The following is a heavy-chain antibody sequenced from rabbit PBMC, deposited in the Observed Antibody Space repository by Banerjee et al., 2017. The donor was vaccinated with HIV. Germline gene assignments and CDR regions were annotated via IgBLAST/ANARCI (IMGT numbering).Heavy chain of an antibody. J-gene: IGHJ6*01. CDR3: ARGDYSGANYLTDL. CDR1: GFSFSSSDY. D-gene: IGHD1-1*01. V-gene: IGHV1S45*01. Sequence: QEQLVESGGDLVKPGASLTLTCTASGFSFSSSDYMCWVRQAPGKGLEWIGCINTGSSSAYYASWAKGRFTISKTSSTTVTLQMTSLTAADTATYFCARGDYSGANYLTDLWGPGTLVTV. CDR2: INTGSSSA.